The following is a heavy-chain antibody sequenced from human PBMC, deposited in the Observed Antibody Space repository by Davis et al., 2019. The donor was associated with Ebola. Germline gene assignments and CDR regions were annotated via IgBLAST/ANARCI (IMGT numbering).Heavy chain of an antibody. CDR2: VSYDGRHK. D-gene: IGHD2-2*01. CDR3: AREGKYRDESRTFDY. Sequence: GGSLRLSCAVSGGSISSSNWWSWVRQPPGKGLEWVAVVSYDGRHKYYADSVKGRFTISRDNSKNTLYLQMNSLRAEDTAVYYCAREGKYRDESRTFDYWGQGTLVTVSS. J-gene: IGHJ4*02. V-gene: IGHV3-30*03. CDR1: GGSISSSNW.